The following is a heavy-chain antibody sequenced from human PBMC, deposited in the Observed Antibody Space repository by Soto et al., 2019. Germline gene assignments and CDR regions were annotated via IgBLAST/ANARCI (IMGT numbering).Heavy chain of an antibody. Sequence: ASVKVSCKASGYTFTSYGISWVRQAPGQGLEWMGWISTYNGNTNYAQRLQGRVTMTTDTSTSTAYMELRSLRSDDTAVYYCGIDLYQSVFYYGMDVWGQGTTVTVSS. CDR3: GIDLYQSVFYYGMDV. CDR1: GYTFTSYG. D-gene: IGHD2-2*01. J-gene: IGHJ6*02. CDR2: ISTYNGNT. V-gene: IGHV1-18*01.